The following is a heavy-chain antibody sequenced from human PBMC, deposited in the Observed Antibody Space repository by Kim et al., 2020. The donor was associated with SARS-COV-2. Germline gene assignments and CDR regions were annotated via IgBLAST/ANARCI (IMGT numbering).Heavy chain of an antibody. CDR1: GGSISSYY. V-gene: IGHV4-59*01. CDR2: IYYSGST. Sequence: SETLSLTCTVSGGSISSYYWSWIRQPPGKGLEWIGYIYYSGSTNYNPSLKSRVTISVDTSKNQFSLKLSSVTAADTAVYYCARVLLGEQQLVDRYGMDVWGQGTTVTVSS. D-gene: IGHD6-13*01. CDR3: ARVLLGEQQLVDRYGMDV. J-gene: IGHJ6*02.